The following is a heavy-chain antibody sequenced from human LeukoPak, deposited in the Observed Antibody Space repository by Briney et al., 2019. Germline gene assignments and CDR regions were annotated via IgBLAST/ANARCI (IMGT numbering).Heavy chain of an antibody. CDR3: ARDGTYYDFWSGFYWHDY. CDR1: GFTFSSYW. CDR2: IKQDGSEK. Sequence: GGSLRLSCAASGFTFSSYWMSWVRQAPGKGLEWVANIKQDGSEKYYVDSVKGRFTISRDNAKNSLYLQMDSLRAEDTAVYYCARDGTYYDFWSGFYWHDYWGQGTLVTVSS. D-gene: IGHD3-3*01. V-gene: IGHV3-7*01. J-gene: IGHJ4*02.